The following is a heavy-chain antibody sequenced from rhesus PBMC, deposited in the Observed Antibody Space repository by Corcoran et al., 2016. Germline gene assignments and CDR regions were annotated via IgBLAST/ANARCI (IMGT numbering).Heavy chain of an antibody. Sequence: QVQLQESGPGLVKPSETLSLTCAVSGGSVSSSNWWSWLRQPPGKGLEWIGYISGSSGSTYYNPSLKSRVTISTDTSKNQFSLKLSSVTAADTAVYYCARDLYGNADWGQGVLVTVSS. J-gene: IGHJ4*01. D-gene: IGHD4-35*01. CDR2: ISGSSGST. CDR1: GGSVSSSNW. V-gene: IGHV4-65*01. CDR3: ARDLYGNAD.